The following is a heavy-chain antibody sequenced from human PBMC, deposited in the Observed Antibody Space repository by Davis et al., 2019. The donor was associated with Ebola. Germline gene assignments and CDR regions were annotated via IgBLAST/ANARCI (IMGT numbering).Heavy chain of an antibody. CDR3: SVWSGYLTPLDY. CDR2: INAGNGNT. Sequence: ASVKVSCKDSGYTFTSYAMHWVRQATGQRLEWMGWINAGNGNTKYSQKFQGRVTITRDTSASTAYMELSSLRSEDTAVYYCSVWSGYLTPLDYWGQGTLVTVSS. V-gene: IGHV1-3*01. CDR1: GYTFTSYA. J-gene: IGHJ4*02. D-gene: IGHD3-3*01.